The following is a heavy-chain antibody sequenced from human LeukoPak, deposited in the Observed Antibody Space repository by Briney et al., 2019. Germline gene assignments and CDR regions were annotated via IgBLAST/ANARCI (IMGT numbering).Heavy chain of an antibody. CDR3: ATNRELPDY. CDR2: ISYDGSNK. V-gene: IGHV3-30*04. J-gene: IGHJ4*02. D-gene: IGHD1-26*01. CDR1: GFTFSSYA. Sequence: GGSLRLSCAASGFTFSSYAMHWVRQAPGKGLEWVAVISYDGSNKYYADSVKGRFTISRDNSKNTLYLQMNSLRAEDTAVYYCATNRELPDYWGQGTLATVSS.